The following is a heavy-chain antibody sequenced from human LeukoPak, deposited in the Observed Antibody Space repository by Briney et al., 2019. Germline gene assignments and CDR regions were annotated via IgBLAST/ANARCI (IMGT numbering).Heavy chain of an antibody. V-gene: IGHV5-51*01. J-gene: IGHJ4*02. CDR1: GYSFTSYW. CDR2: IYPGDSST. Sequence: GESLKISCKGSGYSFTSYWIGWVRQMPGKGLEWMGIIYPGDSSTRYSPSFQGQVTISADKSISTAYLQWSSLKASDTAMYYCARQARARGNVYYFDYWGQGTLVTVSS. D-gene: IGHD3-16*01. CDR3: ARQARARGNVYYFDY.